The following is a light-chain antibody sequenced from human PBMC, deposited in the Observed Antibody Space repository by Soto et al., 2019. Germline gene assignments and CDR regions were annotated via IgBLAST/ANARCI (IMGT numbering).Light chain of an antibody. Sequence: QMTQSPSSLSASVGERIIITCRASQSVGSGVSWYQQKPGQAPKLLIYAASNLYTGVPSRFSGSRSGTEFTLTVSSLQPDDSATYYCQQYNDYITFGQGTRLENK. CDR1: QSVGSG. J-gene: IGKJ5*01. V-gene: IGKV1-5*01. CDR2: AAS. CDR3: QQYNDYIT.